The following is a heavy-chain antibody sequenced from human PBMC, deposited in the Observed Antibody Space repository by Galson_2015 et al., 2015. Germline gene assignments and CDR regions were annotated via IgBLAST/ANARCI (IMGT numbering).Heavy chain of an antibody. CDR1: GGSISSSSYY. V-gene: IGHV4-39*01. Sequence: ETLSLTCTVSGGSISSSSYYWGWIRQPPGKGLEWIGSIYYSGSTYYNPSLESRVTISVDTSKNQFSLKLSSVTAADTAVYYCARRGYCSSTSCYSGGEFDYWGQGTLVTVSS. J-gene: IGHJ4*02. CDR3: ARRGYCSSTSCYSGGEFDY. D-gene: IGHD2-2*01. CDR2: IYYSGST.